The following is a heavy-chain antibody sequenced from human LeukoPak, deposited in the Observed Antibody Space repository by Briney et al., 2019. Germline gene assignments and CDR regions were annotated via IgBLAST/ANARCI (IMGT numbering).Heavy chain of an antibody. CDR2: ISGSGSTT. D-gene: IGHD5-18*01. J-gene: IGHJ4*02. CDR1: GCTFSNFG. Sequence: GWALRLSCAASGCTFSNFGRSWLRQAPGEGREGVASISGSGSTTYSADSVTGRFTISRDNSKNTLYLQMNSLRAEDAAVYYCEKAEGYIYGLLDYWGQGILVTVSS. CDR3: EKAEGYIYGLLDY. V-gene: IGHV3-23*01.